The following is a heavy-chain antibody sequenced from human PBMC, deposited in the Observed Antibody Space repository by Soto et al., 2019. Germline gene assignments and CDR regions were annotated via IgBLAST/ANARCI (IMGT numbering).Heavy chain of an antibody. V-gene: IGHV4-31*03. Sequence: QVQLQESGPGLVKPSQTLSLTCTVSGGSISSGGYYWSWIRQHPGKGLEWIGYIYCSGSTYYNPSLKSRVTISVDTSKNQFSLKLSSVTAADTAVYYCARVPSRGYYYYGMDVWGQGTTVTVSS. CDR2: IYCSGST. CDR3: ARVPSRGYYYYGMDV. CDR1: GGSISSGGYY. J-gene: IGHJ6*02. D-gene: IGHD2-2*01.